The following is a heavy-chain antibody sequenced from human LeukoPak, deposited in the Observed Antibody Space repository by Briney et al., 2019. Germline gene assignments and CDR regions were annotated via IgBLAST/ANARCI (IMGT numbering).Heavy chain of an antibody. CDR1: GGSISSGGYS. D-gene: IGHD2-2*02. J-gene: IGHJ6*02. CDR3: ARGRYCSSTSCYRRGYYYYGMDV. Sequence: PSETLSLTCAVSGGSISSGGYSWGWIRQPPGKGLEWIGYICHSGSTYYNPSLKSRVTISVDRSKNQFSLKLSSVTAADTAVYYCARGRYCSSTSCYRRGYYYYGMDVWGQGTTVTVSS. V-gene: IGHV4-30-2*01. CDR2: ICHSGST.